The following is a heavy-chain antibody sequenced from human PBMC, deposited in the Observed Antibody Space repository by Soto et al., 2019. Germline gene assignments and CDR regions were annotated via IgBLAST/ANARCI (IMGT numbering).Heavy chain of an antibody. Sequence: GGSLRLSCPASGFTFGDYAMSWFRQAPGKGLEWVGFIRSKAYGGTTEYAASVKGRFTISRDDSKSIAYLQMNSLRAEDTAVYYCARDYYKYYDSSGYYRSPAYWGQGTLVTVSS. CDR3: ARDYYKYYDSSGYYRSPAY. CDR1: GFTFGDYA. CDR2: IRSKAYGGTT. J-gene: IGHJ4*02. D-gene: IGHD3-22*01. V-gene: IGHV3-49*03.